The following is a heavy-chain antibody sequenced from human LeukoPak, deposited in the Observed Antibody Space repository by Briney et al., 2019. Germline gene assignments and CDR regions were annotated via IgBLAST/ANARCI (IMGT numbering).Heavy chain of an antibody. CDR2: IIPIFGTA. V-gene: IGHV1-69*06. D-gene: IGHD6-6*01. J-gene: IGHJ6*03. Sequence: SVKVSCKASGYTFTSYAISWVRQAPGQGLEWMGGIIPIFGTANYAQKFQGRVTITADKSTSTAYMELSSLRSEDTAVYYCAVAARPSYYYYYMDVWGKGTTVTVSS. CDR1: GYTFTSYA. CDR3: AVAARPSYYYYYMDV.